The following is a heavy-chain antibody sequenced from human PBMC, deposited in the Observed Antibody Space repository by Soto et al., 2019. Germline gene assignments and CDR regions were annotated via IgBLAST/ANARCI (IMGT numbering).Heavy chain of an antibody. V-gene: IGHV1-18*01. J-gene: IGHJ6*02. Sequence: ASVKVSCKASGYTFTSYGISWVRQAPGQGLEWMGWISAYNGNTNYAQKLQGRVTMTTDTSTSTAYMELRSLRSDDTAVYYCARDVRYCSGGSCLYYYYGMDVWGQGTTVTVSS. CDR2: ISAYNGNT. D-gene: IGHD2-15*01. CDR3: ARDVRYCSGGSCLYYYYGMDV. CDR1: GYTFTSYG.